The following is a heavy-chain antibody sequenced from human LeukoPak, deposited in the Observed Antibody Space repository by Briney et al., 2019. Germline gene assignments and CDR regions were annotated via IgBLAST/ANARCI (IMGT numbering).Heavy chain of an antibody. CDR3: ARDPPIVRYFDWAASGELDI. CDR2: IYYSGST. CDR1: GGSISSYY. V-gene: IGHV4-59*01. Sequence: SETLSLTCTVSGGSISSYYWSWIRQPPGKGLEWIGYIYYSGSTNYNPSLKSRVTISVDTSKNQFSLKLSSVTAADTAVYYCARDPPIVRYFDWAASGELDIWGQGTMVTVSS. D-gene: IGHD3-9*01. J-gene: IGHJ3*02.